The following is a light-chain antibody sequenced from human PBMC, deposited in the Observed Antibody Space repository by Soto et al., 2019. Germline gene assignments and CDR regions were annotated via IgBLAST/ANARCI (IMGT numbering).Light chain of an antibody. Sequence: QSALTQPPSASGSPGQSVTISCTGTSSDVGGYNYVSWYQQHPGKAPKLMIYEITKRPSGVPDRFSGSKSGNTASLTVSGLHAEDEADYYCSSYAGSNNVVFGGGPKLTVL. CDR1: SSDVGGYNY. V-gene: IGLV2-8*01. CDR3: SSYAGSNNVV. CDR2: EIT. J-gene: IGLJ2*01.